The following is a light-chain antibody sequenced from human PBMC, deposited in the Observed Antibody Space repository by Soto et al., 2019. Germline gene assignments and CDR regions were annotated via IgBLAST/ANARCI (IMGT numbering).Light chain of an antibody. Sequence: EIVLTQSPPTLSLSPGERATLSCRASQSVSSYLAWYQQKPGQAPRLLIYDASNRATGIPARFSGSGSATDFTLTISSLEPEDFAVYYCQQRSNWPPITFGQGTRLEIK. CDR2: DAS. J-gene: IGKJ5*01. CDR1: QSVSSY. CDR3: QQRSNWPPIT. V-gene: IGKV3-11*01.